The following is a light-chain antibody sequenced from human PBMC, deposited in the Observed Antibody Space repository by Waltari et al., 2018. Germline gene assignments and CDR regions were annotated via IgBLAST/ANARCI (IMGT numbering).Light chain of an antibody. J-gene: IGKJ3*01. Sequence: DIQMTQSPSSLSASVGDRVTITCRASQGISNSLAWYQQKPGKAPKLLLYAASTLESVVPSRFSGSGSGTDYTLTISSLQPEDFATYYCQQYYSIPPVTFGPGTRVDFK. CDR3: QQYYSIPPVT. V-gene: IGKV1-NL1*01. CDR2: AAS. CDR1: QGISNS.